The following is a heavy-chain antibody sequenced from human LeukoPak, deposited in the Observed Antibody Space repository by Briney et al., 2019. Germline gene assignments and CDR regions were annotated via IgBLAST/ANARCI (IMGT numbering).Heavy chain of an antibody. Sequence: ASVKVSCKASGYAFTSYAMNWVRQAPGQGLEWMGWINTNTGNPTYAQGFTGRFVFSLDTSVSTAYLQISSLKAEDTAVYYCARDQGPLRITMVRGVIVYWGQGTLVTVSS. V-gene: IGHV7-4-1*02. J-gene: IGHJ4*02. CDR2: INTNTGNP. D-gene: IGHD3-10*01. CDR1: GYAFTSYA. CDR3: ARDQGPLRITMVRGVIVY.